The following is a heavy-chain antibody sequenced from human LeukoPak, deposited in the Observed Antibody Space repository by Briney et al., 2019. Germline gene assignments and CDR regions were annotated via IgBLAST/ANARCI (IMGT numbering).Heavy chain of an antibody. D-gene: IGHD3-10*01. J-gene: IGHJ3*02. CDR2: INHSGST. CDR1: GGSFSGYY. Sequence: PSETLSLTCAVYGGSFSGYYWSWIRQPPGKGLEWIGEINHSGSTNYNPSLKSRVTISVDTSKNQFSLKLSSVTAADTAVYYCARHARWFGDDAFDIWGQGTMVTVSS. CDR3: ARHARWFGDDAFDI. V-gene: IGHV4-34*01.